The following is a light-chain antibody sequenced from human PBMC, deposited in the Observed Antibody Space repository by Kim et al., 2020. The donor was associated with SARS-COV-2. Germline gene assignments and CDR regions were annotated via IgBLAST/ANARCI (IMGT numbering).Light chain of an antibody. CDR3: STWDDSLSGQV. CDR2: RNT. Sequence: GQSVTKFCSGSSSKIGNNYVSWYQQLPGTAPKLHNYRNTARPSGVPDRFSGSKSDTSASLAISGLRSEDEADYYCSTWDDSLSGQVFGGGTKLTVL. J-gene: IGLJ3*02. CDR1: SSKIGNNY. V-gene: IGLV1-47*01.